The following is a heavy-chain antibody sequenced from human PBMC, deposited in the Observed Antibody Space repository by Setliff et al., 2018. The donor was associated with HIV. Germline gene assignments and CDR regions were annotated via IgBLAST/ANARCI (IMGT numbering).Heavy chain of an antibody. D-gene: IGHD2-2*01. CDR2: IKQDGREQ. V-gene: IGHV3-7*03. J-gene: IGHJ4*02. CDR1: GFTFSNYW. CDR3: ARVRCGSTDCH. Sequence: HPGGSLRLSCAVSGFTFSNYWWSWLRQAPGKGLEWVANIKQDGREQNYVDSVKGRFTISSDNAKNSLYLQMNSLRAEDTAVYYCARVRCGSTDCHWGPGTLVTVSS.